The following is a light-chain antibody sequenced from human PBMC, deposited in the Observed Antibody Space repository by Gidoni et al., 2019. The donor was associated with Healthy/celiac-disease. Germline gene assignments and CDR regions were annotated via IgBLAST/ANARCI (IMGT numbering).Light chain of an antibody. Sequence: DIQMTQSSSSLSASVGDRITITCQASQDISDYLNWYQQKPGKAPKLLIYDASNLETGGPSRFRGSGSGTDFTFTISSLQPEDIATYYCQQYDNLPLFTFGPGTKVDIK. V-gene: IGKV1-33*01. J-gene: IGKJ3*01. CDR1: QDISDY. CDR3: QQYDNLPLFT. CDR2: DAS.